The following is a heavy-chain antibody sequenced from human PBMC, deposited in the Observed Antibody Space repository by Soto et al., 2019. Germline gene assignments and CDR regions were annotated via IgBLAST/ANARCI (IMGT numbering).Heavy chain of an antibody. CDR1: GFTVTAHY. V-gene: IGHV3-53*01. J-gene: IGHJ6*02. D-gene: IGHD2-2*01. Sequence: LRLSCAASGFTVTAHYVDWVRQAPGKGLEWVSVIYSGGRTYYADSVKGRFTISRDNSKNTLYLQMNSLRAEDTAVYYCARGKGDHGVPTDYYGLDVWGQGTTVTVSS. CDR3: ARGKGDHGVPTDYYGLDV. CDR2: IYSGGRT.